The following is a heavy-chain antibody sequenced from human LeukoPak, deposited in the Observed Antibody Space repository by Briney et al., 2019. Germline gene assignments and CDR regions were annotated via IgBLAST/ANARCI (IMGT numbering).Heavy chain of an antibody. J-gene: IGHJ4*02. CDR3: ASPYSGYDYNFDY. CDR1: GFPFSSYA. D-gene: IGHD5-12*01. CDR2: ISSNGGST. V-gene: IGHV3-64D*06. Sequence: GGSLRLSCSASGFPFSSYAMHWVRQAPGRGLEYVSSISSNGGSTYYADSVKGRFTISRDNSKNTLFLQMSSLRAEDTAVYYCASPYSGYDYNFDYWGQGTLVTVFS.